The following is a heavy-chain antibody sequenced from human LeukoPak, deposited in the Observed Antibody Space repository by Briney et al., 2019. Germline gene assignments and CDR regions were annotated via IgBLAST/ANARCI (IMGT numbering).Heavy chain of an antibody. CDR3: ARQDGAAKFYFDN. J-gene: IGHJ4*02. D-gene: IGHD5-24*01. Sequence: GESLKISCKGSGYSFTSYWIGWVRQMPGKGLEWMGIIHPGDSDIRYSPSFQGQVTISVDKSINTAFLQWSSLKASDTAIYYCARQDGAAKFYFDNWGQGTLVTVSS. V-gene: IGHV5-51*01. CDR1: GYSFTSYW. CDR2: IHPGDSDI.